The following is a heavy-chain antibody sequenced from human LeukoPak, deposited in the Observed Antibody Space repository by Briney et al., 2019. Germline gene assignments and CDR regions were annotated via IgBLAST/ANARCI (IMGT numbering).Heavy chain of an antibody. CDR3: AREAPSGSARYFDY. V-gene: IGHV4-34*01. J-gene: IGHJ4*02. CDR1: GGSFSGYY. Sequence: SETLSLTCAVYGGSFSGYYWSWIRQPPGKGLEWIGEINHSGSTNYNPSLKSRVTISVDTSKNQFSLKLSSVTAADTAVYYCAREAPSGSARYFDYWGQGTLVTVSS. CDR2: INHSGST. D-gene: IGHD1-26*01.